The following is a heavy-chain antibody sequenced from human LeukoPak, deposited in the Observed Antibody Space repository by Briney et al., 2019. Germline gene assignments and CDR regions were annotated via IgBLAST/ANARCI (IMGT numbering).Heavy chain of an antibody. J-gene: IGHJ4*02. Sequence: GGSLRLSCAASGFTFRNFAMTWVRQAPGKGLEWVAVISVSSSTTYYADPVKGRFTISSDNSKNTLYLQMNSLRVEDTAAYYCAKNLGVVVATSLDYWGQGTLVTVSS. D-gene: IGHD2-15*01. CDR1: GFTFRNFA. V-gene: IGHV3-23*01. CDR3: AKNLGVVVATSLDY. CDR2: ISVSSSTT.